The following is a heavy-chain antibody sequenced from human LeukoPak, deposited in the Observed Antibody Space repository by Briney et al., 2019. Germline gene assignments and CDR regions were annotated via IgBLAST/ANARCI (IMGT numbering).Heavy chain of an antibody. CDR1: GFTFSSYG. Sequence: GGSLRLSCAASGFTFSSYGMHWVRQAPGKGPEWVAVIWYDGSNKYYADSVKGRFTISRDNSKNTLYLQMNSLRAEDTAVYYCAKDVLRFLDGFDYWGQGTLVTVSS. D-gene: IGHD3-3*01. V-gene: IGHV3-33*06. CDR2: IWYDGSNK. CDR3: AKDVLRFLDGFDY. J-gene: IGHJ4*02.